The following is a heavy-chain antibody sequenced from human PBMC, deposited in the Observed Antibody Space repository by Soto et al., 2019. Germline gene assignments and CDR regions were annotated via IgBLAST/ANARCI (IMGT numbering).Heavy chain of an antibody. CDR2: IYPGDSDT. Sequence: GESLKISFKGSVYRCTNYWSGWVRQMPGKGLEWMGIIYPGDSDTRYSPSFQGKVTISADKSVSIAFLQWSSLKASDTASYYCASTRVGQLLLNYWGQGTMVTVSS. D-gene: IGHD2-2*01. V-gene: IGHV5-51*01. CDR1: VYRCTNYW. CDR3: ASTRVGQLLLNY. J-gene: IGHJ4*02.